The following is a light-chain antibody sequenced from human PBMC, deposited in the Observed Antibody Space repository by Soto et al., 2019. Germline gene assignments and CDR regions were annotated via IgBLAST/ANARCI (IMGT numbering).Light chain of an antibody. V-gene: IGKV1-27*01. CDR2: AAS. J-gene: IGKJ4*01. CDR1: QDIGNF. CDR3: QKCKVGPFS. Sequence: DIQMTQSPSSLSAFVGDRVTITCRASQDIGNFLAWDHQKPGKVPKLLIYAASTLQSGVPSRLSGSRSGTDFPLPITTLPPEAVATYYCQKCKVGPFSFGRGAKVDIQ.